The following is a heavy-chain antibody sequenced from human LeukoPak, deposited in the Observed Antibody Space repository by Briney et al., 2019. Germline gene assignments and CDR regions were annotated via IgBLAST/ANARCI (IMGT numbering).Heavy chain of an antibody. CDR1: GFTFTSSA. CDR2: IVVGSGNT. Sequence: SVKVSCKASGFTFTSSAVQWVRQARGQRLEWIGWIVVGSGNTNYAQKFQERVTITRDMSTSTAYMELSSLRSEDTAVYYCAAEYSSSWGFDYWGQGTLVTASS. V-gene: IGHV1-58*01. J-gene: IGHJ4*02. CDR3: AAEYSSSWGFDY. D-gene: IGHD6-13*01.